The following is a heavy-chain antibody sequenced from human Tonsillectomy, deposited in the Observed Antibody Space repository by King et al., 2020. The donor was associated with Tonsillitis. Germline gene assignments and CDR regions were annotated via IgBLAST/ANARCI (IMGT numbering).Heavy chain of an antibody. CDR2: INWNGGST. Sequence: VQLVESGGGVVRPGGSLRLSCAASGFTFDDNGMSWVRQAPGKGLEGVSGINWNGGSTGYADSVKGRFTISRDNAKNSLYLQMNSLRVEDTALYYWARVGSKQWLVPDYFDYWGQGTLVTVSS. J-gene: IGHJ4*02. V-gene: IGHV3-20*04. D-gene: IGHD6-19*01. CDR3: ARVGSKQWLVPDYFDY. CDR1: GFTFDDNG.